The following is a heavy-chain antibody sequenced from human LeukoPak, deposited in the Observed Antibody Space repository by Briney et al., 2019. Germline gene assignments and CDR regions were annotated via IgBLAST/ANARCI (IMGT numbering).Heavy chain of an antibody. V-gene: IGHV3-33*01. D-gene: IGHD1-26*01. J-gene: IGHJ6*02. Sequence: GGSLRLSCAASGFTFSSYGMHWVRQAPGKGLEWVAVIWYDGSNKYYADSVKGRFTISRDNSKNTLYLQMNSLRAEDTAVYYCARDRSRWGMDVWGQGTTVTVSS. CDR1: GFTFSSYG. CDR3: ARDRSRWGMDV. CDR2: IWYDGSNK.